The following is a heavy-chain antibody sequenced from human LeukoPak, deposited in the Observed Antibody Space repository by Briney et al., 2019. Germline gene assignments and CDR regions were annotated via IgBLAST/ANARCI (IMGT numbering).Heavy chain of an antibody. J-gene: IGHJ6*03. CDR3: ARQVDTLYYYYYYMDV. V-gene: IGHV3-30*02. CDR2: IRFDGTSK. Sequence: GGSLRLSCAASGFTFSNYGMHWVRQAPGKGLEWVAFIRFDGTSKFYADSVKGRFTISRDNAKNSLYLQMNSLRAEDTAVYYCARQVDTLYYYYYYMDVWGKGTTVTVSS. D-gene: IGHD5-18*01. CDR1: GFTFSNYG.